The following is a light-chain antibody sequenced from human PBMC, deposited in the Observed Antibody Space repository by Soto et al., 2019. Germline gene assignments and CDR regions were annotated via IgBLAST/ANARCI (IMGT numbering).Light chain of an antibody. CDR2: GAS. CDR1: QSVSSK. Sequence: EIVMTQSPATLSVSPGEGATLSCRASQSVSSKLAWYQQKPGQAPRLLIYGASTRATGIPARFSGSGSGTEFTLTISSLQPEDSATYYCLQDINYPWTFGQGTKVDIK. J-gene: IGKJ1*01. CDR3: LQDINYPWT. V-gene: IGKV3-15*01.